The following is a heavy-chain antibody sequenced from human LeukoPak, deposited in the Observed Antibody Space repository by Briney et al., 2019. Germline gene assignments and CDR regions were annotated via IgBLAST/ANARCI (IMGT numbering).Heavy chain of an antibody. CDR3: ARDPMSYGGSSHDY. CDR2: ISYDGSNK. J-gene: IGHJ4*02. D-gene: IGHD4-23*01. V-gene: IGHV3-30*01. CDR1: GFTFSSYA. Sequence: GGSLRLSCAASGFTFSSYAMHWVRQAPGKGLEWVAVISYDGSNKYYADSVKGRFTISRDNSKNTLYLQMNSLRAEDTAVYYCARDPMSYGGSSHDYWGQGTLVTVSS.